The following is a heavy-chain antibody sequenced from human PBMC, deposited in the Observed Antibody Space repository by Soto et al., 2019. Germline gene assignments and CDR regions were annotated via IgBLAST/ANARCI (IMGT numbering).Heavy chain of an antibody. Sequence: LSLTCTVSGGSISSGDYYWSWIRQPAGKGLEWIGYIYYSGSTYYNPSLKSRVTISVDTSKNQFSLKLSSVTAADTAVYYCARGVGSNYYDSSGYSYYFDYWGQGTLVTVSS. CDR3: ARGVGSNYYDSSGYSYYFDY. J-gene: IGHJ4*02. CDR2: IYYSGST. V-gene: IGHV4-30-4*01. CDR1: GGSISSGDYY. D-gene: IGHD3-22*01.